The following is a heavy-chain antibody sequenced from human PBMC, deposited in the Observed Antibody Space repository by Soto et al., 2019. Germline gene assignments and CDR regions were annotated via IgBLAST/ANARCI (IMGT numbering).Heavy chain of an antibody. CDR3: ARAHEVAWFDS. V-gene: IGHV3-21*06. J-gene: IGHJ5*01. Sequence: PGGSLRLSCTASGLCFSSYTMNWVRQAPGKGLQWVASITNRGTHTYSADSVKGRFTISRDNDKNSLYLQMNNLRAEDTATYYCARAHEVAWFDSWGLGTLVTVSS. CDR2: ITNRGTHT. CDR1: GLCFSSYT. D-gene: IGHD2-15*01.